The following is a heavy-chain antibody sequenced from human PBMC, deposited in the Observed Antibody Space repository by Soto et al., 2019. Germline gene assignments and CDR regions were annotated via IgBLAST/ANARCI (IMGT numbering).Heavy chain of an antibody. D-gene: IGHD3-22*01. CDR3: TTDPVTMIVVVPSSG. V-gene: IGHV3-15*07. CDR1: GFTFSNAW. CDR2: IKSKTDGGTT. Sequence: GGSLRLSCAASGFTFSNAWMNWVRQAPGKGLERVGRIKSKTDGGTTDYAAPVKGRFTISRDDSKNTLYLQMNSLKTEDTAVYYCTTDPVTMIVVVPSSGWGQGTLVTVSS. J-gene: IGHJ4*02.